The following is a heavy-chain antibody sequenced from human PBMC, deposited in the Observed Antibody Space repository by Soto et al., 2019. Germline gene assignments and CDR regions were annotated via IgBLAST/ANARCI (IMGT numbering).Heavy chain of an antibody. CDR2: ISYDGSNK. V-gene: IGHV3-30-3*01. J-gene: IGHJ6*02. CDR3: ASQINPSGWYRGVARMDV. Sequence: GGCLRLSCAAPGFTFSSYAMHWVRQAPGKGLEWVAVISYDGSNKYYADSVKGRFTISRDNSKNTMYLQMNSLRAEDTAVYYGASQINPSGWYRGVARMDVWGQGTTVTVSS. D-gene: IGHD6-19*01. CDR1: GFTFSSYA.